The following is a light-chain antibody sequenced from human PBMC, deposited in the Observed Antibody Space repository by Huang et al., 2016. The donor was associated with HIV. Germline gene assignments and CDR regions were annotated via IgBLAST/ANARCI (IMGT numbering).Light chain of an antibody. CDR2: STS. V-gene: IGKV3-20*01. CDR1: QSVSNSF. CDR3: HQYGTPPWT. J-gene: IGKJ1*01. Sequence: EIVLTQYRRSLSSSPGERVTLYCRASQSVSNSFLAWYQQKPGQAPRLLIHSTSTRASGSPGRFSGSGSGTAFTLTIAGLEPEDSALYFCHQYGTPPWTFGQGTRVEIK.